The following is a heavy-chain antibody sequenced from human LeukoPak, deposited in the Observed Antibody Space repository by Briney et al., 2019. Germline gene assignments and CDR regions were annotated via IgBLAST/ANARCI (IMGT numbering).Heavy chain of an antibody. CDR2: IDSSGNVI. D-gene: IGHD6-13*01. CDR3: AKGTHSSSWHWFDP. V-gene: IGHV3-11*01. Sequence: LSLTCTVSGGSISSGGYYWSWIRQAPGKGLEWLSYIDSSGNVIYYADSVKGRFTISRDNAKNSVFLQMNSLRAEDTAVYYCAKGTHSSSWHWFDPWGQGTLVTVSS. J-gene: IGHJ5*02. CDR1: GGSISSGGYY.